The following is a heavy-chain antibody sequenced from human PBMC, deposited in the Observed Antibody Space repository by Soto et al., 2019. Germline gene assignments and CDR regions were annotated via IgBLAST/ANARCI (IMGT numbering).Heavy chain of an antibody. CDR2: IYYSGST. Sequence: SETLSLTCTVSGGSIGSYYWSWIRQPPGKGLEWIGYIYYSGSTNYNPSLKSRVTISVDTSKNQFSLKLSSVTAADTAVYYCARVMAWGPYYFDYWGQGTLVTVSS. V-gene: IGHV4-59*01. CDR1: GGSIGSYY. CDR3: ARVMAWGPYYFDY. D-gene: IGHD3-10*01. J-gene: IGHJ4*02.